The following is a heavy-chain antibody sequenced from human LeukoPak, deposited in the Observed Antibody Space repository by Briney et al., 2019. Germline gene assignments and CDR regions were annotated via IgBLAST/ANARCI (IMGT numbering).Heavy chain of an antibody. CDR2: INGSGGST. D-gene: IGHD2/OR15-2a*01. Sequence: GGSLTVSCAASGFTFTSYAMNWVRQAPGKGLEWVGAINGSGGSTYYADYLQGRFTISRDTSINTVYLQLNSLRAEDTPVYYCARRPATSTATRNYFDVWGQGTTVTVSS. V-gene: IGHV3-23*01. CDR1: GFTFTSYA. J-gene: IGHJ6*02. CDR3: ARRPATSTATRNYFDV.